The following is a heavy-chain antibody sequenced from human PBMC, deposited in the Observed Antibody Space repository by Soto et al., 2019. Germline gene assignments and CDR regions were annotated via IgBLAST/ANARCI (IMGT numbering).Heavy chain of an antibody. Sequence: PSETLSLTYTVSGGSISSGDYYWSWIRQHPGKGLEWIGYIYYSGSTYYNPSLKSRVTISVDTSKNQFSLKLSSVTAADTAVNYRARWLLITARYGTIDVWGQGILGTVSS. V-gene: IGHV4-30-4*08. CDR3: ARWLLITARYGTIDV. D-gene: IGHD3-9*01. J-gene: IGHJ4*02. CDR2: IYYSGST. CDR1: GGSISSGDYY.